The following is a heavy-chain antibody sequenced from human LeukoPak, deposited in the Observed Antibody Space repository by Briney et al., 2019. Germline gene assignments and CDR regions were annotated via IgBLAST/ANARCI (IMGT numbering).Heavy chain of an antibody. CDR1: GFTFSSYG. D-gene: IGHD5-12*01. V-gene: IGHV3-30*02. J-gene: IGHJ4*02. CDR2: IGYDGTNE. CDR3: ATYSGSDTGGY. Sequence: PGGSLRLSCAASGFTFSSYGMHWVRQAPGKGLEWVALIGYDGTNEYYADSVKGRFTISRDNSMNTLFLQMNSLRAEDTAVYYCATYSGSDTGGYWGQGTLVTVSS.